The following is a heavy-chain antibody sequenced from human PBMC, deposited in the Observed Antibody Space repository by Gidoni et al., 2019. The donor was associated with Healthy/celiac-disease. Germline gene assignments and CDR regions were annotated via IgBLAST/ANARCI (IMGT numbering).Heavy chain of an antibody. V-gene: IGHV3-74*01. J-gene: IGHJ4*02. D-gene: IGHD3-22*01. CDR3: ASLKYYYDSDEDY. Sequence: EVQLVESGGGLVQPGGSLRLSGPASGFTFSSYWMHWVRQAPGKGLVWVSRINSDGSSTSYADSVKGRFTISRDNAKNTLYLQMNSLRAEDTAVYYCASLKYYYDSDEDYWGQGTLVTVSS. CDR2: INSDGSST. CDR1: GFTFSSYW.